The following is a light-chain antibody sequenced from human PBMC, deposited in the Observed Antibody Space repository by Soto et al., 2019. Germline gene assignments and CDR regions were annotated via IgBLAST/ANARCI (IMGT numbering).Light chain of an antibody. J-gene: IGLJ1*01. CDR3: CSNAGGSTYV. CDR1: SRDVGSHKL. CDR2: EAS. Sequence: QSVLTQPASVSGSPGQSITISCTGTSRDVGSHKLVSWYQQYPVKAPKLIIFEASKRPSGVSNRFSGSKSGSTASLTISGLQAEDEADYYCCSNAGGSTYVFGTGTTVTV. V-gene: IGLV2-23*01.